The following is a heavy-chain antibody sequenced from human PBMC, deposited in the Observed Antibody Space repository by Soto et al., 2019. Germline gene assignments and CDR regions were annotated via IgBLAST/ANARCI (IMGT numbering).Heavy chain of an antibody. CDR1: GGSISTNY. CDR2: IYDSGSA. J-gene: IGHJ6*03. V-gene: IGHV4-59*01. CDR3: ARDTSGIDNYYYYMDV. Sequence: QVQLQESVPGLVKPSETLSLTCTVSGGSISTNYWSWIRQPPGKGLEWIGHIYDSGSANDNPSLKSRVTISIDTSKNQFYLRLRSVTAADTAVYFCARDTSGIDNYYYYMDVWGKGTAVTVSS. D-gene: IGHD6-13*01.